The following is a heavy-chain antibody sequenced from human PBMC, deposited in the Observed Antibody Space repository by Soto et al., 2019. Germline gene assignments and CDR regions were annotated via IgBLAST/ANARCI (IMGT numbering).Heavy chain of an antibody. CDR3: ARDPIRNFDWSDRGDAFDI. Sequence: QVQLVQSGAEVKNPGASVIVSCKASGYTFNNYYIHWVRQAPGQGLQWMGIINPSGGSTSYAQKFQGRVTMPRDTSTNTVYLALSRLRYEDTAVYYCARDPIRNFDWSDRGDAFDIWGQGTMVTVSS. V-gene: IGHV1-46*02. CDR2: INPSGGST. D-gene: IGHD3-9*01. CDR1: GYTFNNYY. J-gene: IGHJ3*02.